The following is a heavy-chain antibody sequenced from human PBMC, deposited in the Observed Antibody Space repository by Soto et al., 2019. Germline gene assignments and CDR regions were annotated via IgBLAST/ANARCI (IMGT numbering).Heavy chain of an antibody. D-gene: IGHD6-13*01. J-gene: IGHJ4*02. Sequence: SETLSLTCTVTGDSVNSYYWSWMRQPPGKGLECMGYVYYSGSTNYNPSLKSRVTISVDTSKNQISLRLKSVTAADTAVYYCARAKTSGIHYFDYWGQGSLVTVSS. CDR3: ARAKTSGIHYFDY. V-gene: IGHV4-59*02. CDR1: GDSVNSYY. CDR2: VYYSGST.